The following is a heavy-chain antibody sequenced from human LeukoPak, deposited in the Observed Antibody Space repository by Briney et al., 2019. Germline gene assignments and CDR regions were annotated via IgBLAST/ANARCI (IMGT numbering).Heavy chain of an antibody. CDR2: IIPIFGTA. Sequence: ASVKVSCKASGGTFSSYAISWVRQAPGQGLEWMGGIIPIFGTANYAQKFQGRVTITADQSTSTAYMELGSLKSEETAVYYCAREKGLTIFGGEGWFDPWGQGTLVTVSS. J-gene: IGHJ5*02. CDR3: AREKGLTIFGGEGWFDP. CDR1: GGTFSSYA. V-gene: IGHV1-69*13. D-gene: IGHD3-3*01.